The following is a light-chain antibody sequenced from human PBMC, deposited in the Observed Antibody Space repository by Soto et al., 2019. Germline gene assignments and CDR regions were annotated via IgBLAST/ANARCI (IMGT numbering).Light chain of an antibody. J-gene: IGLJ3*02. CDR2: EVS. Sequence: QSALTQPPSASGSPGQSVTVSCTGTSSDIGGYDYVSWFQQHPGKAPKLIIYEVSKRPSGVPDRFSGSKSGNTASLTVSGLQAEDEADYYCSSYVGSLVVFGGGTKVTVL. CDR3: SSYVGSLVV. CDR1: SSDIGGYDY. V-gene: IGLV2-8*01.